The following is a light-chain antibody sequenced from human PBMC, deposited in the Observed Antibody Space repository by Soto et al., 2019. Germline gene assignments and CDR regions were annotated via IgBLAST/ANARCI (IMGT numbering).Light chain of an antibody. CDR2: GNN. J-gene: IGLJ1*01. V-gene: IGLV1-40*01. CDR1: SSNIGAAYD. CDR3: QSYHSSLTLHV. Sequence: QSVLTQPHSVSGAPGQRITISCTGSSSNIGAAYDVHRYQQLPGTAPKLLLDGNNNRPSGVPDRFSGSKSGTSASLSITALQAEDESDYYCQSYHSSLTLHVFGTGTQMTVL.